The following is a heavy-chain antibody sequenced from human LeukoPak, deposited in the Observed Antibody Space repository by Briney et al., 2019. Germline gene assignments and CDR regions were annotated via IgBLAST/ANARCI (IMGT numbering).Heavy chain of an antibody. CDR2: ISGYGYNT. D-gene: IGHD3-3*02. V-gene: IGHV3-23*01. J-gene: IGHJ3*02. CDR3: AIYRSNAFDI. CDR1: GLTFRNYA. Sequence: GGSLRLSCAASGLTFRNYAMSWVRQAPEKGLEWVSAISGYGYNTYYADSVQGRFTISRDNSKNTLYLQMNSLRAEDTAVYYCAIYRSNAFDIWGQGTTVTVSS.